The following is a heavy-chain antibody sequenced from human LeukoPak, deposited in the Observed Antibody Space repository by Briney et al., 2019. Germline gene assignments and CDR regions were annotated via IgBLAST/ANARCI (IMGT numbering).Heavy chain of an antibody. CDR2: IYSGGST. CDR1: GFTVSSNY. Sequence: PGGSLRLSCAASGFTVSSNYMSWVRQAPGKGLEWVSVIYSGGSTYYADSVKGRFTISRDNAKNSLYLQMNSLRAEDTAVYYCARVPHYYMDVWGKGTTVTVSS. CDR3: ARVPHYYMDV. J-gene: IGHJ6*03. V-gene: IGHV3-53*01.